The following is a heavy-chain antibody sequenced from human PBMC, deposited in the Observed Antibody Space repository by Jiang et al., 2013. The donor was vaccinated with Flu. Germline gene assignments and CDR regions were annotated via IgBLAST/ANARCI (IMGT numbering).Heavy chain of an antibody. CDR3: ARAYIVATTPFDY. CDR1: GYTFTSYA. CDR2: INAGNGNT. D-gene: IGHD5-12*01. V-gene: IGHV1-3*01. J-gene: IGHJ4*02. Sequence: GAEVKRPGASVKVSCKVSGYTFTSYAMHWVRQAPGQRLEWMGWINAGNGNTKYSQKFQGRVTITRDTSASTAYMELSSLRSEDTAVYYCARAYIVATTPFDYWGQGTLVTVSS.